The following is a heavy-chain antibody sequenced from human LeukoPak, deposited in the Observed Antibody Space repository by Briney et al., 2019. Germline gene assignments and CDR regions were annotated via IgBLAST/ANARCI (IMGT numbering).Heavy chain of an antibody. CDR2: IRYDGSNK. V-gene: IGHV3-30*02. J-gene: IGHJ5*02. CDR1: GFTFSSYG. CDR3: AKDRYYGSGSYYPTNWFDP. Sequence: GGSLRLSCAASGFTFSSYGMHWVRQAPGKGLEWVAFIRYDGSNKYYADSVKGRFTISRDNSKNTLYLQMNSLRAEDTAVYYCAKDRYYGSGSYYPTNWFDPWGQGTLVTVSP. D-gene: IGHD3-10*01.